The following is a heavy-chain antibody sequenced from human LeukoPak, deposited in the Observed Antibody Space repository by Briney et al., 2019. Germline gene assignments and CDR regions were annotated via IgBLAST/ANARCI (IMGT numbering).Heavy chain of an antibody. CDR3: ARGCGGGPGCYILDY. Sequence: GGSLRLSCAASGFTVDSNYLSWVRQAPGKGLEWVSTIYTGGNTYYAASVKGRFTISRDFSKNTVFLHMNSLRAEDTAMYYCARGCGGGPGCYILDYWGQGTLVTVSS. CDR2: IYTGGNT. CDR1: GFTVDSNY. V-gene: IGHV3-53*01. J-gene: IGHJ4*02. D-gene: IGHD2-15*01.